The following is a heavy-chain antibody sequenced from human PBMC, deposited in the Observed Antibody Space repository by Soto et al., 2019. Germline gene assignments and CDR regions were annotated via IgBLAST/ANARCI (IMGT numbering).Heavy chain of an antibody. V-gene: IGHV1-3*05. Sequence: QVQVVQSGAEEKKPGASVKVSCKASGYTFISYAIHWVRQAPGQRLEWMGWINAGNGNTKYSQKFQGRVTITRDTSASTAYMELSSLRSEDTAVYYCARGVYYYDSSGSPYFDYWGQGTLVTVSS. CDR2: INAGNGNT. J-gene: IGHJ4*02. D-gene: IGHD3-22*01. CDR3: ARGVYYYDSSGSPYFDY. CDR1: GYTFISYA.